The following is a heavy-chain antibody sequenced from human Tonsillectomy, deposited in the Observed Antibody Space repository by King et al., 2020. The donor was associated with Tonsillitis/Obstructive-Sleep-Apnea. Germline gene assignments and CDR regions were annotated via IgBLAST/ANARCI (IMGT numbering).Heavy chain of an antibody. V-gene: IGHV5-10-1*01. CDR2: IDPSDSYT. D-gene: IGHD3-9*01. Sequence: EVQLVQSGAEGKKPGESLRISCKGSGNSFTNYWISWVRQIPGKGLEWMGRIDPSDSYTFYSPSFQGHVTISADTSVHTAYLQWNSLKASDTAMYFWAGHVGVLRYFDWPLRGPGTLVTVSS. CDR3: AGHVGVLRYFDWPL. J-gene: IGHJ4*02. CDR1: GNSFTNYW.